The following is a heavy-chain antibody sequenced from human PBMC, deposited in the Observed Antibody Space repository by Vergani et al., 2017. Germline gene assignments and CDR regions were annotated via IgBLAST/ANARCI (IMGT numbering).Heavy chain of an antibody. CDR1: GFTFSSYW. J-gene: IGHJ2*01. CDR3: ARVKDEPTHYDILTGYYMHWYFDL. CDR2: IKQDGSEK. V-gene: IGHV3-7*03. Sequence: EVQLVESGGGLVQPGGSLRLSCAASGFTFSSYWMSWVRQAPGKGLEWVANIKQDGSEKYYVDSVKGRFTISRDNAKNSLYLQMNSLRAEDTAVYYCARVKDEPTHYDILTGYYMHWYFDLWGRGTLVTVSS. D-gene: IGHD3-9*01.